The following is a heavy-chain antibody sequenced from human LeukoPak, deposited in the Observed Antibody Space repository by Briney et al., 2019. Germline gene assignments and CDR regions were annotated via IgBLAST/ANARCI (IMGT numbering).Heavy chain of an antibody. CDR3: AKGNNGCYDS. V-gene: IGHV3-23*01. Sequence: GGSLRLSCAASGFTFSSYAMSWVRQAPGKGLEWVSSISCNGGYTYHADSVKGRFTISRDNSKNTLYMQMNSLRAEDTAGYYCAKGNNGCYDSWGQGTLVTVSS. CDR2: ISCNGGYT. J-gene: IGHJ4*02. D-gene: IGHD2-15*01. CDR1: GFTFSSYA.